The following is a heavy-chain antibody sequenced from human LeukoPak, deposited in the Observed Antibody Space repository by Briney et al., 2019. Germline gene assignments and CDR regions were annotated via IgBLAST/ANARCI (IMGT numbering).Heavy chain of an antibody. Sequence: SETLSLTCAVYGVSFSGYYWSWIRQPPGKGLEWIGEINHSGSTNYNPSLKSRVTISVDTSKNQFSLKLSSVTAADTAVYYCARGRGGDYGDYYYYYMDVWGKGTTVTVSS. CDR3: ARGRGGDYGDYYYYYMDV. CDR1: GVSFSGYY. J-gene: IGHJ6*03. V-gene: IGHV4-34*01. CDR2: INHSGST. D-gene: IGHD4-17*01.